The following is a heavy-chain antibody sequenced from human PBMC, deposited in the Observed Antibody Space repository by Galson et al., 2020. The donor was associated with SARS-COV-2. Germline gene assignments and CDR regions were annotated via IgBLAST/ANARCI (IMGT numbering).Heavy chain of an antibody. CDR3: TTDIEMIVVSGDY. CDR2: IKSKTDGGTT. D-gene: IGHD3-22*01. J-gene: IGHJ4*02. CDR1: GFTFSNAW. Sequence: GESLKISCAASGFTFSNAWMSWVRQAPGKGLEWVGRIKSKTDGGTTDYAAPVKGRFTISRDDSKNTLYLQMNSLKTEDTAVYYCTTDIEMIVVSGDYWGQGTLVTVSS. V-gene: IGHV3-15*01.